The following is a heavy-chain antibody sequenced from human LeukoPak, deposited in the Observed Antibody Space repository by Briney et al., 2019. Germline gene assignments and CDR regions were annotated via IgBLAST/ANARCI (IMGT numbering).Heavy chain of an antibody. CDR1: GFTFRNYW. V-gene: IGHV3-7*01. CDR3: ARDWYNNSDAFDL. D-gene: IGHD4-11*01. CDR2: IKQDGSEK. Sequence: GGSLRLSCVASGFTFRNYWMSWVRQAPGKGLEWVANIKQDGSEKHSVDSVKGRFTISRDNAKNSLYLQMNSLRAEDTAVYYCARDWYNNSDAFDLWGQGTMVTVSS. J-gene: IGHJ3*01.